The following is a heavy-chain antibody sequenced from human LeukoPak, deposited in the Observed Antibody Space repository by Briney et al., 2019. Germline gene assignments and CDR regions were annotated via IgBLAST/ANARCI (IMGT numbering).Heavy chain of an antibody. CDR3: ARELVPIVVVVAATPTLDY. D-gene: IGHD2-15*01. J-gene: IGHJ4*02. CDR2: INPSGGST. CDR1: GYTCTSYY. V-gene: IGHV1-46*01. Sequence: ASVKVSCKASGYTCTSYYMHWVGQAPGQGLEWMGIINPSGGSTSYAQKFQGRVTMTRDTSTSTVYMELSSLRSEDTAVYYCARELVPIVVVVAATPTLDYWGQGTLVTVSS.